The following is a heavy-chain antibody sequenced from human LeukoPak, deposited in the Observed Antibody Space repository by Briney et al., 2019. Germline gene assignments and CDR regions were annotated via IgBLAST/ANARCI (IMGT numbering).Heavy chain of an antibody. D-gene: IGHD3-22*01. CDR1: GFTFSSYG. Sequence: GGSLRLSCATSGFTFSSYGMHWVRQAPGKGLEWVAVISYDGNNKYYADSVKGRFTISRDNSKNTLYLQMNSLRAEDTAVYYCAREETQWLQYYYYYGMDVWGQGTTVTVSS. J-gene: IGHJ6*02. CDR2: ISYDGNNK. V-gene: IGHV3-30*03. CDR3: AREETQWLQYYYYYGMDV.